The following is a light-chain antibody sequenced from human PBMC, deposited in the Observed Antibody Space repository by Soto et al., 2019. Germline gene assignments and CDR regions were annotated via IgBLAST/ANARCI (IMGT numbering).Light chain of an antibody. J-gene: IGLJ2*01. CDR2: EVS. CDR1: SSDVGSYNL. CDR3: CSYAGSSTLV. V-gene: IGLV2-23*02. Sequence: QSALTHPASVSGSPGQSITISCTGTSSDVGSYNLVSLYQQHPGKAPKLMIYEVSKRPSGVSNRFSGSKSGNTASLTISGLQAEDEADDYCCSYAGSSTLVFGGGTKVTVL.